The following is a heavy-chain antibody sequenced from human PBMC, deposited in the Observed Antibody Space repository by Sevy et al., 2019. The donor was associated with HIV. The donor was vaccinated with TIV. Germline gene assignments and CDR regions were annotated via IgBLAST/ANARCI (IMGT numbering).Heavy chain of an antibody. D-gene: IGHD3-16*01. Sequence: GGSLRLSCAASGFTFSSYGMHWVRQAPGKGLEWVAFIRYDGSNKYYADSVKGRFTISRDNSKNTLYLQMNSLRAEETAVYYGAKDPITVMNYYYGMDVWGQGTTVTVSS. CDR1: GFTFSSYG. CDR2: IRYDGSNK. V-gene: IGHV3-30*02. CDR3: AKDPITVMNYYYGMDV. J-gene: IGHJ6*02.